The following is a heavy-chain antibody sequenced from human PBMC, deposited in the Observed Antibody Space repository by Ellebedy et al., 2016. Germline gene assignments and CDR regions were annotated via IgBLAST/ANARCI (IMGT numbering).Heavy chain of an antibody. CDR2: IGTAGDT. J-gene: IGHJ4*03. CDR1: GFTFSSYD. Sequence: GESLKISCAASGFTFSSYDMHWVRQGTGKGLEWVSAIGTAGDTYYPGSVKGRFTISRENAKNSLYLQITSLRAEDTAVYYCARVRFGENAVDYWGQGTLVTVSS. CDR3: ARVRFGENAVDY. D-gene: IGHD2-21*01. V-gene: IGHV3-13*01.